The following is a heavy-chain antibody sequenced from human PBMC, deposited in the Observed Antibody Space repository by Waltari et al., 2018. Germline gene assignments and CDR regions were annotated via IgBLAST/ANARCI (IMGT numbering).Heavy chain of an antibody. Sequence: QVQLVESGPGLVKPSETLSLTCTVSGGSISSHYWSWIRQPPGKGLEWIGYIYYSGSTNYNPSLKSRVTISVDTSKNQFSLKLSSVTAADTAVYYCARGKGLQYWGQGTLVTVSS. CDR3: ARGKGLQY. J-gene: IGHJ4*02. D-gene: IGHD5-12*01. V-gene: IGHV4-59*11. CDR2: IYYSGST. CDR1: GGSISSHY.